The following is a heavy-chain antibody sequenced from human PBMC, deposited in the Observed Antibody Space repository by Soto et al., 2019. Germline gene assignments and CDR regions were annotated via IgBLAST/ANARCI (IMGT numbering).Heavy chain of an antibody. D-gene: IGHD2-2*01. CDR2: INPSGGST. CDR3: ARDFSPFVVPYYYYGMDV. Sequence: QVQLVQSGAEVKKPGASVKVSCKASGYTFTSYYMHWVRQAPGQGLEWMGIINPSGGSTSYAQKFQGRVTMTRDTSTSTVYMELSSLRSEDTAVYYCARDFSPFVVPYYYYGMDVWGQGTTVTVSS. J-gene: IGHJ6*02. CDR1: GYTFTSYY. V-gene: IGHV1-46*01.